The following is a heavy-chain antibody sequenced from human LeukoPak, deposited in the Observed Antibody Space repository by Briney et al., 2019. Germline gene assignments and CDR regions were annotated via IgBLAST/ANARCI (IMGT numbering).Heavy chain of an antibody. CDR3: ARCPRLLGGYNWDYYYYMDV. J-gene: IGHJ6*03. CDR1: GFTFSSYW. CDR2: INSDGSST. V-gene: IGHV3-74*01. Sequence: PGGSLRLSCAASGFTFSSYWMHWVRQAPGKGLVCVSRINSDGSSTSYADSVKGRFTISRDNAKNTLYLQMNSLRAEDTAVYYCARCPRLLGGYNWDYYYYMDVWGKVTTVTISS. D-gene: IGHD5-24*01.